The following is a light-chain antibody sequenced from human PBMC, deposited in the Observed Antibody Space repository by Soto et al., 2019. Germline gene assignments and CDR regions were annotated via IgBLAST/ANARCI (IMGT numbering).Light chain of an antibody. CDR2: KAS. CDR1: QSISSW. J-gene: IGKJ2*01. Sequence: DIQMTQSPSTLSASVGDRVTITCRASQSISSWLAWYQQKPGKAPKLLIYKASSLESGVPSRFSGSGSGTDFTLTISSLQPDDFATYYCQQYNIYPYTFGQGTKLEIK. V-gene: IGKV1-5*03. CDR3: QQYNIYPYT.